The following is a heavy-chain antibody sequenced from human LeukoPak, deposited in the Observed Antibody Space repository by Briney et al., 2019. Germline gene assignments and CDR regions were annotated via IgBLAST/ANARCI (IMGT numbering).Heavy chain of an antibody. Sequence: GSLRLSCAASGFTFSSYSMNWVRQAPGKGLEWVSVINYSGVSTNYADSVKGRFTISRDNSKNTVYLQMNSLRVEDTAVYYCAKDQNWEGGYWGQGTLVTVSS. V-gene: IGHV3-23*01. CDR3: AKDQNWEGGY. CDR1: GFTFSSYS. J-gene: IGHJ4*02. CDR2: INYSGVST. D-gene: IGHD7-27*01.